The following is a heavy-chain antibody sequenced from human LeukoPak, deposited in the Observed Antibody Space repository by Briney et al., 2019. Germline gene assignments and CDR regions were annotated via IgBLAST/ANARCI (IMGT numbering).Heavy chain of an antibody. D-gene: IGHD3-10*01. J-gene: IGHJ3*02. Sequence: SETLSLTCTVSGGFISSYYWSWIRQPPGKGLEWIGYIYYSGSTNYNPSLKSRVTISVDTSKNQFSLKLSSVTAADTAVYYCARDNGFGELFAEPHAFDIWGQGTMVTVSS. V-gene: IGHV4-59*01. CDR3: ARDNGFGELFAEPHAFDI. CDR1: GGFISSYY. CDR2: IYYSGST.